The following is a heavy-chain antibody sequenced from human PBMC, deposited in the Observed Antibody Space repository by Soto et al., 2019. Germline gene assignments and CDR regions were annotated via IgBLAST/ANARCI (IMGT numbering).Heavy chain of an antibody. V-gene: IGHV4-34*01. CDR3: ARGDSVRADFWSCYYGRRTYYSLDL. Sequence: SETLSLTCAVYGGSFSGYYWSWIRQPPGKGLEWIGEINHSGSTNYNPPLKSRVTISVDTSKNQFSLKLSSVTAADTAVYYCARGDSVRADFWSCYYGRRTYYSLDLCRQGTTATVS. CDR1: GGSFSGYY. CDR2: INHSGST. D-gene: IGHD3-3*01. J-gene: IGHJ6*01.